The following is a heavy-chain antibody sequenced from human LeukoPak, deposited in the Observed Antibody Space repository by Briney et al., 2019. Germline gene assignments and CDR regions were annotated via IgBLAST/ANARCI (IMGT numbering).Heavy chain of an antibody. CDR1: GYTFTSYD. J-gene: IGHJ5*02. Sequence: ASVKVSCKASGYTFTSYDINRVRQATGQGLEWMGWMNPNSGNTGYAQKFQGRVTMTMNTSISTAYMELSSLRSEDTAVYYCARGFDGCSGGSCYRFDPWGQGTLVTVSS. V-gene: IGHV1-8*01. D-gene: IGHD2-15*01. CDR3: ARGFDGCSGGSCYRFDP. CDR2: MNPNSGNT.